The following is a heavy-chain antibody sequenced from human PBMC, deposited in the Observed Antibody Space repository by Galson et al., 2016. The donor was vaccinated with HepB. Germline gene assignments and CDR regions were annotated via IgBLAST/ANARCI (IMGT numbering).Heavy chain of an antibody. J-gene: IGHJ6*02. CDR2: ISGYDRAI. CDR1: GYTPHTYG. Sequence: SVKVSCKASGYTPHTYGFTWVRQGPGQGLEWLGFISGYDRAIKYAPRYQGRVTVTTDTSMKTAYMEMRSLRSDDTAVYYCAATPTTRYGMDVWGQGTTVTVSS. D-gene: IGHD1-1*01. CDR3: AATPTTRYGMDV. V-gene: IGHV1-18*01.